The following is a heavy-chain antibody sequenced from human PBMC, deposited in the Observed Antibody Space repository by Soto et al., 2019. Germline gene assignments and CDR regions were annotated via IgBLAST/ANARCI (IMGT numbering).Heavy chain of an antibody. J-gene: IGHJ6*02. V-gene: IGHV5-10-1*01. CDR3: AAPKQLSMGYYYGMDV. D-gene: IGHD2-2*01. CDR1: GYSFTSYW. Sequence: EVQLVQSGAEVKKPGESLRISCKGSGYSFTSYWISWVRQMPGKGLEWLGRIDPSDSYTNYSPSFQGHVTISADKPIXXAYLQWSSLKASDTAMYYCAAPKQLSMGYYYGMDVWGQGTTVTVSS. CDR2: IDPSDSYT.